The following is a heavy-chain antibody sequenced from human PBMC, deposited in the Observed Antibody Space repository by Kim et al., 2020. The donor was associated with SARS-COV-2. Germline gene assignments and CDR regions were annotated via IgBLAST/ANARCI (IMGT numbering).Heavy chain of an antibody. CDR2: IYYSGST. CDR1: GGSISSSSYY. D-gene: IGHD6-6*01. V-gene: IGHV4-39*01. J-gene: IGHJ6*02. CDR3: AESIAARPAYYYYYGMDV. Sequence: SETLSLTCTVSGGSISSSSYYWGWIRQPPGKGLEWIGSIYYSGSTYYNPSLKSRVTISVDTSKNQFSLKLSSVTAADTAVYYCAESIAARPAYYYYYGMDVWGQGTTVTVSS.